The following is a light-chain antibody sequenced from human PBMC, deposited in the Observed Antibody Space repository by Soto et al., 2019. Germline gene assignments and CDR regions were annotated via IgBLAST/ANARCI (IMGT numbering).Light chain of an antibody. CDR1: QSVSGK. J-gene: IGKJ1*01. V-gene: IGKV3-15*01. Sequence: LVLTQSPGTLSLSPGETATLSCRASQSVSGKLAWYQQKPGQAPRLLIYDASTRATGIPARFSGSGSGAEFTLTISSLQSEDFAVYYCQQSNNWPWTFGQGTKVDIK. CDR2: DAS. CDR3: QQSNNWPWT.